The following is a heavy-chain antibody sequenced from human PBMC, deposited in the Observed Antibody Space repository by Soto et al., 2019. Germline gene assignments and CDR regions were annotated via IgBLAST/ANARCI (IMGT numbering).Heavy chain of an antibody. J-gene: IGHJ4*02. CDR1: GFTFSSYG. CDR2: MTGDGRTT. Sequence: GGSLRLSCAASGFTFSSYGMHWVRQPPGKGPEWVSRMTGDGRTTQYADSVKGRFTASRDNAKSTLYLQMNSLRAEDTAVYYCATAEVDYWGPGTLVTVS. V-gene: IGHV3-74*03. CDR3: ATAEVDY.